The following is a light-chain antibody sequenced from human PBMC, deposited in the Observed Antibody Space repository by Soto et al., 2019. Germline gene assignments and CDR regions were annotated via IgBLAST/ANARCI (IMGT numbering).Light chain of an antibody. Sequence: QAVLTQPASVSGSPGQSITISCTGTSSDVGGYNHVSWFQQHPDKAPKVMIYDVSNRPSGVSDRFSGSKSGNTASLTISGLQAEDEADYYCCSYTSTSSPYVFGTGTKVPVL. CDR2: DVS. V-gene: IGLV2-14*01. CDR1: SSDVGGYNH. CDR3: CSYTSTSSPYV. J-gene: IGLJ1*01.